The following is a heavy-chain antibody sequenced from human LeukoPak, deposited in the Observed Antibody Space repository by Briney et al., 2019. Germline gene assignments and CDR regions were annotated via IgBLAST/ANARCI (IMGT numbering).Heavy chain of an antibody. D-gene: IGHD3-16*02. CDR3: ARLGYDYVWGSFRYYFDY. Sequence: SETLSLTCTVSGGSISSSSYYWGWIRQPPGKGLEWIGSIYYSGSTYYNPSLKSRVTISVDTSKNQFSLKLSSVTAADTAVYYCARLGYDYVWGSFRYYFDYWGQGTLVTVSS. V-gene: IGHV4-39*07. CDR1: GGSISSSSYY. CDR2: IYYSGST. J-gene: IGHJ4*02.